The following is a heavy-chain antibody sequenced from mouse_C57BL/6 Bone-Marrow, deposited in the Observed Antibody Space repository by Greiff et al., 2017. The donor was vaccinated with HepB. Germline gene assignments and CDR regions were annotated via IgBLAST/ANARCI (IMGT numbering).Heavy chain of an antibody. CDR2: ISSGGSYT. J-gene: IGHJ1*03. V-gene: IGHV5-6*01. CDR3: ARHSTDGNYGYFDV. Sequence: EVQLVESGGDLVKPGGSLKLSCAASGFTFSSYGMSWVRQTPDKRLEWVATISSGGSYTYYPDSVKGRFTISRDNAKNTLYLQLSSLKSEDTAMYYCARHSTDGNYGYFDVWGTGTTVTVSS. D-gene: IGHD2-1*01. CDR1: GFTFSSYG.